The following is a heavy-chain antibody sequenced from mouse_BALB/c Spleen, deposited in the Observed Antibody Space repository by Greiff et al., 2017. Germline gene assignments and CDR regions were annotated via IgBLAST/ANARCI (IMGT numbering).Heavy chain of an antibody. CDR2: INPSNGGT. CDR3: TRGIGRFDY. V-gene: IGHV1S81*02. CDR1: GYTFTSYY. Sequence: VQLQESGAELVKPGASVKLSCKASGYTFTSYYMYWVKQRPGQGLEWIGEINPSNGGTNFNEKFKSKATLTVDKSSSTAYMQLSSLTSEDSAVYYCTRGIGRFDYWGQGTTLTVSS. J-gene: IGHJ2*01. D-gene: IGHD4-1*01.